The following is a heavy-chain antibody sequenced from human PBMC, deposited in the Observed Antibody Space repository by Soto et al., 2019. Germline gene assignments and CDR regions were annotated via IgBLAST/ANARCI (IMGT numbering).Heavy chain of an antibody. Sequence: QVQLVQSGAEVKRPGSSVKVSCKASGGIFSSYAISWLRQAPGQGLKWMGAVIPVLGQAYYAQASKDSVTITADESTRTAYMELSSLTSEDKDVYFCARVGGVGAPPGADYWGQGTLVTVSS. CDR1: GGIFSSYA. J-gene: IGHJ4*02. CDR3: ARVGGVGAPPGADY. CDR2: VIPVLGQA. D-gene: IGHD1-26*01. V-gene: IGHV1-69*01.